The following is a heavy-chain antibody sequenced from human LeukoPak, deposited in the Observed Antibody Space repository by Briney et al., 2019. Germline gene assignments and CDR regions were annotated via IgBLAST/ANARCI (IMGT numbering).Heavy chain of an antibody. D-gene: IGHD6-19*01. CDR1: GFTFSSYS. CDR2: TSGSSGYT. Sequence: GGPLRLSYAASGFTFSSYSMAWVRQPPGMGLEWVSVTSGSSGYTDYAGSVKGLFTISRDNSKNTLYLQMNSLRAEDTAVYYCARERDRGVDVADHFDHWGQGTLVTVSS. CDR3: ARERDRGVDVADHFDH. J-gene: IGHJ4*02. V-gene: IGHV3-23*01.